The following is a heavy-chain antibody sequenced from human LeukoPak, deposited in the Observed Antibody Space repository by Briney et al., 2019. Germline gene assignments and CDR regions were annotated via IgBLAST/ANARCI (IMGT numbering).Heavy chain of an antibody. CDR3: AKGGYSSYDSDY. CDR1: GFTFSSYG. Sequence: GGSLRLSCAASGFTFSSYGMHWVRQAPGKGLEWVAVISYDGSNKYYADSVKGRFTISRDNSKNTLYLQMNSLRAEDTAVYYCAKGGYSSYDSDYWGQGTLVTVSS. CDR2: ISYDGSNK. J-gene: IGHJ4*02. D-gene: IGHD5-12*01. V-gene: IGHV3-30*18.